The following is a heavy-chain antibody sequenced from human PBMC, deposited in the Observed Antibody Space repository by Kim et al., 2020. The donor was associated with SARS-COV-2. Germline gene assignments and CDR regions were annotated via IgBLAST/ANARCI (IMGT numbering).Heavy chain of an antibody. J-gene: IGHJ5*02. CDR2: ISSSSSTI. Sequence: GGSLRLSCAASGFTFSSYSMNWVRQAPGKGLEWVSYISSSSSTIYYADSVKGRFTISRDNAKNSLYLQMNSLRDEDTAVYYCAREGGNGVVVVAATREDWFDPWGQGTVVTVSS. V-gene: IGHV3-48*02. CDR1: GFTFSSYS. CDR3: AREGGNGVVVVAATREDWFDP. D-gene: IGHD2-15*01.